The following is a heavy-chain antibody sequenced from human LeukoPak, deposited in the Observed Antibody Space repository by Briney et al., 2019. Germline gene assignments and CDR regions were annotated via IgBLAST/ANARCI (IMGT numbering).Heavy chain of an antibody. J-gene: IGHJ4*02. V-gene: IGHV3-23*01. D-gene: IGHD1-14*01. CDR3: AKATGYLL. CDR1: GFTFSSYA. CDR2: ISSSGGTT. Sequence: GGSLRLSCAASGFTFSSYAMSWVRQAPGKGLEWVSTISSSGGTTYYADSVKGRFTISRDDSENTLYLQMNSLRAEDTAVYYCAKATGYLLWGQGTLVTVSS.